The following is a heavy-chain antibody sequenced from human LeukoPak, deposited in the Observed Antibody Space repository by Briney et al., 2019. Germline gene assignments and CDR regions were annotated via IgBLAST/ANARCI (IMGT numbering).Heavy chain of an antibody. CDR1: GYTLTELS. D-gene: IGHD1-7*01. CDR3: ATASITGTRSSGWYYYYYYMDV. CDR2: FDPEDGET. J-gene: IGHJ6*03. V-gene: IGHV1-24*01. Sequence: GASVKVSCKVSGYTLTELSMHWVRQAPGKGLEWMGGFDPEDGETIYAQKFQGRVTMTEDTSTDTAYMELSSLRSEDTAVYYCATASITGTRSSGWYYYYYYMDVWGKGTTVTVSS.